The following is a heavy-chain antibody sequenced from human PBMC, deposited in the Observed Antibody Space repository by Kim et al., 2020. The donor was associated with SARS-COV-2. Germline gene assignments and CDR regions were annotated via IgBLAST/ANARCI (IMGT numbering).Heavy chain of an antibody. CDR3: ASLTWIQLWSLCDY. V-gene: IGHV3-30*01. Sequence: ADSVKGRFTSSRDNTKNTLYLQMNSLRAEDTAVYYCASLTWIQLWSLCDYWGQGTLVTVSS. D-gene: IGHD5-18*01. J-gene: IGHJ4*02.